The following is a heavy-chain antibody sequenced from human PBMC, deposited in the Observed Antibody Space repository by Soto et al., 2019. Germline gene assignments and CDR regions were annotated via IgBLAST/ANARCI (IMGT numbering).Heavy chain of an antibody. J-gene: IGHJ4*02. Sequence: GASVKVSCKASGGTFGSYAISWVRQAPGQGLEWMGGIIPIFGTANYAQKFQGRVTITADESTSTAYMELSSLRSEDTAVYYCARYGHGDYPGGFDYWGQGTLVTVSS. CDR1: GGTFGSYA. CDR2: IIPIFGTA. D-gene: IGHD4-17*01. CDR3: ARYGHGDYPGGFDY. V-gene: IGHV1-69*13.